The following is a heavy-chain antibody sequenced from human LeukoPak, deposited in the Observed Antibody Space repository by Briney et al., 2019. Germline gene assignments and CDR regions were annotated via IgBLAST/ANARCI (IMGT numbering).Heavy chain of an antibody. CDR1: GYTFTSYG. CDR2: ISAYNGNT. Sequence: ASVKVSCKASGYTFTSYGISWMRQAPGQGLEWMGCISAYNGNTNYAQKLQGRVTMTTDTSTSTDYMELRSLRSDDTAVYYCARDEDILTGYCPLVYFDYWGQGTLVTVSS. V-gene: IGHV1-18*01. CDR3: ARDEDILTGYCPLVYFDY. D-gene: IGHD3-9*01. J-gene: IGHJ4*02.